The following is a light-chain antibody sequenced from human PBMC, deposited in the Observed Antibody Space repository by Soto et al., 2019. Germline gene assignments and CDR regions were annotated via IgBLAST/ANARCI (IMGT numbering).Light chain of an antibody. J-gene: IGKJ1*01. CDR3: QQYNNWPPWT. V-gene: IGKV3-15*01. CDR2: GAS. CDR1: QSISSN. Sequence: EVVMTQSPATLSVSPGERATLSCRASQSISSNLAWYQQKPGQPPRLLIYGASTRATGIPARFGGSGSGTEFTLTISNLQSEDFAVYYCQQYNNWPPWTFGQGTKVEIK.